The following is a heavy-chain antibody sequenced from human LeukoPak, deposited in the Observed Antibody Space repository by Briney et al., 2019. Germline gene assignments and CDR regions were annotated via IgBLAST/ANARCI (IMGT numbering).Heavy chain of an antibody. J-gene: IGHJ4*02. V-gene: IGHV4-34*01. CDR3: ASTASNLVATIGLDY. CDR2: INHSGST. CDR1: GGSFSGYY. Sequence: SETLSLTCAVYGGSFSGYYWSWIRQPPGKGLEWIGEINHSGSTNYNPSLKSRVTISVDTSKNQFSLKLSSVTAADTAVYYCASTASNLVATIGLDYWGQRTLVTVSS. D-gene: IGHD5-12*01.